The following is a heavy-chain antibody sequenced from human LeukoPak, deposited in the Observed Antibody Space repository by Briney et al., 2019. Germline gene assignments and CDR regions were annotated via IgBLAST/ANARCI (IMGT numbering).Heavy chain of an antibody. CDR1: GFTFSSYG. V-gene: IGHV3-53*01. D-gene: IGHD5-24*01. Sequence: GGSLRLSCAASGFTFSSYGMHWVRQAPGKGLEWVSVIYSGGSTYYADSVKGRFTISRDNSKNTLYLQMNSLRAEDTAVYYCARVQTRWLQSDYWGQGTLVTVSS. CDR3: ARVQTRWLQSDY. CDR2: IYSGGST. J-gene: IGHJ4*02.